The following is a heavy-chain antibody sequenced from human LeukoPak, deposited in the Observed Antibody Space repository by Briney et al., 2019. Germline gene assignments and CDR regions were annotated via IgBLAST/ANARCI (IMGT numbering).Heavy chain of an antibody. CDR2: ISGSGGRT. J-gene: IGHJ4*02. D-gene: IGHD2-2*01. CDR1: GITFSYYW. CDR3: AKDSWRDQLPFIFDY. Sequence: GGSLRLSCAASGITFSYYWMHWVRQAPGKGLEWVSGISGSGGRTFYADSVKGRFSISRDNSKNTLSLQMNSLRADDTAVYYCAKDSWRDQLPFIFDYWGQGILVTVSS. V-gene: IGHV3-23*01.